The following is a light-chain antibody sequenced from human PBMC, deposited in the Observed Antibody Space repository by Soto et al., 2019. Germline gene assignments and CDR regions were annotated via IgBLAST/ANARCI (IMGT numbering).Light chain of an antibody. V-gene: IGKV2-28*01. J-gene: IGKJ5*01. CDR1: QSLLHSNGYNY. Sequence: DIVMTQSPLSLPVTPGEPASISCRSSQSLLHSNGYNYLDWYLQKPGQSPQLLIYLGSNRSSGVPDRFSGSGSGTDFTLKISRVEAEDVRVYYCMQALQTITFGQGTRLEMK. CDR3: MQALQTIT. CDR2: LGS.